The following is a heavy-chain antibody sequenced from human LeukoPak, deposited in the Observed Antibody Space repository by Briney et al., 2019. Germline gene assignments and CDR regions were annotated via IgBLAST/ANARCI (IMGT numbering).Heavy chain of an antibody. CDR1: DGSISINY. CDR3: ARGLGWFLD. CDR2: IYFRGST. D-gene: IGHD6-19*01. Sequence: SETLSLTCTVPDGSISINYWTWIRQPPGKGLEWIGNIYFRGSTNYNPSLKSRVTISGDTSKNQVSLQLTSVTAADTAVYYCARGLGWFLDWGQGTLVTVSS. J-gene: IGHJ4*02. V-gene: IGHV4-59*01.